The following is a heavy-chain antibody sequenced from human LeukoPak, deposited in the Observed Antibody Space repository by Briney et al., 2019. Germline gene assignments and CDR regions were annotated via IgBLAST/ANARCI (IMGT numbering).Heavy chain of an antibody. J-gene: IGHJ5*02. D-gene: IGHD1-14*01. CDR2: IYTSGST. V-gene: IGHV4-4*07. Sequence: PSETLSLTCTVSGGSISSYYWSWIRQPARKGLEWIGRIYTSGSTNYNPFLKSRVTMSVDTSKNQFSLKLSSVTAADTAVYYCARVRPGKHPNWFDPWGQGTLVTVSS. CDR1: GGSISSYY. CDR3: ARVRPGKHPNWFDP.